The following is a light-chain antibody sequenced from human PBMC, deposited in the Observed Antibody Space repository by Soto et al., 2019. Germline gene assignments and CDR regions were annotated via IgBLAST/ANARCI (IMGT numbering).Light chain of an antibody. CDR1: SSDVGGYNY. CDR3: CSYAGSYTLV. J-gene: IGLJ3*02. V-gene: IGLV2-11*01. CDR2: DVT. Sequence: QSALTQPRSVSGSPGQSVTISCTGTSSDVGGYNYVSWYQQQPGKAPQLMIYDVTKRPSGVPDRLSGSKSGNTASLTISGLQTEDEADYYCCSYAGSYTLVFGGGTKLTVL.